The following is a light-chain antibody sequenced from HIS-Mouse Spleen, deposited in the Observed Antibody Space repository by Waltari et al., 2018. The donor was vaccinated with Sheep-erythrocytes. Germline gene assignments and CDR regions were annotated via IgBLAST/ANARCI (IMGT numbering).Light chain of an antibody. V-gene: IGLV2-23*02. Sequence: QSALTQPASVSGSPGQSITISCTGTSSDVGSYNLVSWYQQHPGKAPKLMIYEVSKRPSGVSNRLSGPKSGNTASLTISGLQAEDEADYYCCSYAGSSTPWVFGGGTKLTVL. CDR2: EVS. J-gene: IGLJ3*02. CDR1: SSDVGSYNL. CDR3: CSYAGSSTPWV.